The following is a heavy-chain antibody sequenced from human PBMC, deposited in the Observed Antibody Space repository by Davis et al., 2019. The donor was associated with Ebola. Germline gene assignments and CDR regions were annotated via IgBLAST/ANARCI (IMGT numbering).Heavy chain of an antibody. D-gene: IGHD1-26*01. CDR2: ISSSGSTI. J-gene: IGHJ4*02. CDR3: AREGREILFDY. Sequence: GESLKISCAASGFTFSDYYMSWIRQAPGKGLEWVSYISSSGSTIYYADSVKGRFTISRDNAKNSLYLQMNSLRAEDTAVYYCAREGREILFDYWGQGTLVTVSS. CDR1: GFTFSDYY. V-gene: IGHV3-11*04.